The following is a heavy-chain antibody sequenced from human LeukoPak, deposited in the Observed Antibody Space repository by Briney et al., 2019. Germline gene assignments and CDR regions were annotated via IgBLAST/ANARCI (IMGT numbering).Heavy chain of an antibody. D-gene: IGHD6-25*01. Sequence: PGGSLRLSCAASRFTFSDYWMSWVRQAPGKGLEWVAYIKRDGSDIYYVDSVKGRFIISRDNAKNSLYLQMNSLRAEDTAVYYCAKGGARTFHIWGQGTMVTVSS. CDR2: IKRDGSDI. J-gene: IGHJ3*02. CDR3: AKGGARTFHI. V-gene: IGHV3-7*03. CDR1: RFTFSDYW.